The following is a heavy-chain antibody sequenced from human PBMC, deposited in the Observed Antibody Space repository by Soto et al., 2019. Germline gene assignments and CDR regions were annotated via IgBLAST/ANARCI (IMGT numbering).Heavy chain of an antibody. J-gene: IGHJ6*03. CDR3: AKSHMVRKSVTGTAV. CDR1: SYW. CDR2: IDPSDSYN. D-gene: IGHD2-8*01. Sequence: SYWWTSVHQITKKGLEWMGRIDPSDSYNNYSPSFQGHVTISADKSISTAYLQWSSLKASDTAMYYCAKSHMVRKSVTGTAVWGKGTSVPV. V-gene: IGHV5-10-1*01.